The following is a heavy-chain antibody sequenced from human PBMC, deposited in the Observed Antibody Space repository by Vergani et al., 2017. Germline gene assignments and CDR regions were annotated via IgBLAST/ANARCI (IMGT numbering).Heavy chain of an antibody. CDR1: GGSISSGGYY. CDR3: ARHLRQLARNDVFDI. CDR2: IYDSRNN. V-gene: IGHV4-30-2*03. J-gene: IGHJ3*02. Sequence: QLQLQESGSGLVKPSQTLSLTCAVSGGSISSGGYYWGWIRQPPGKGLEWIGSIYDSRNNNYSPSLKSRVSISVDTSKNQFSLNLTSVTAADTAVYYCARHLRQLARNDVFDIWGHGTLVTVSS. D-gene: IGHD6-6*01.